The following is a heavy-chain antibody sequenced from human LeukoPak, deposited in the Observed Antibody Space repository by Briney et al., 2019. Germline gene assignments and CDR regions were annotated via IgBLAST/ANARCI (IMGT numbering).Heavy chain of an antibody. CDR2: IYSDGNT. CDR1: GFTVSSFY. J-gene: IGHJ5*02. Sequence: GGSLRLSCAVSGFTVSSFYMSWVRQAPGKGLEWVSFIYSDGNTYYGDSVKGRFTLSRDSSRNTLYLQMNSLTVDDTAVYYCAGDTHSSSWYDHWGQGTLVTVSS. CDR3: AGDTHSSSWYDH. D-gene: IGHD6-19*01. V-gene: IGHV3-53*01.